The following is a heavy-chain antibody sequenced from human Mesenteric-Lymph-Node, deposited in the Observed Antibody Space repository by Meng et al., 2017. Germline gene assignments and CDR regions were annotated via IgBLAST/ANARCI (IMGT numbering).Heavy chain of an antibody. CDR3: ARVGAYCGGDCYHPR. CDR2: IYHSGST. D-gene: IGHD2-21*02. CDR1: GGSLSSRNW. Sequence: QVQLQEPGPGLGKPWGTLSLTCAVSGGSLSSRNWWSWVRQPPGKGLEWIGEIYHSGSTNYNPSLKSRVTISVDESKNQFSLRLSSVTAADTAVYYCARVGAYCGGDCYHPRWGQGTLVTVSS. J-gene: IGHJ4*02. V-gene: IGHV4-4*02.